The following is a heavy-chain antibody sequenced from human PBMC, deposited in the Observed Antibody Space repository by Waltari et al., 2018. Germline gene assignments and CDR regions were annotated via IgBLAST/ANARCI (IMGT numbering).Heavy chain of an antibody. CDR3: TLGYCSGGSCYPVGYYFDY. CDR1: GFTFGDYA. J-gene: IGHJ4*02. V-gene: IGHV3-49*03. Sequence: EVQLVESGGGLVQPGRSLRLSCTASGFTFGDYAMSWFRQAPGKGLEWVGFIRSKAYGGTTEYAASVKGRFTISRDDSKSIAYLQMNSLKTEDTAVYYCTLGYCSGGSCYPVGYYFDYWGQGTLVTVSS. D-gene: IGHD2-15*01. CDR2: IRSKAYGGTT.